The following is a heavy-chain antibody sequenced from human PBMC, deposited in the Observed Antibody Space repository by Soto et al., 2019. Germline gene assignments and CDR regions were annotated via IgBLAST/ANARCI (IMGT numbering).Heavy chain of an antibody. V-gene: IGHV3-23*01. Sequence: PGGSLRLSCAASGFTFSSYAMSWVRPAPGKGLEWVSAISGSGGSTYYADSVKGRFTISRDNSKNTLYLQMNSLRAEDTAVYYCAKDWKWLRLRGFHYWGQGTLVTVSS. CDR3: AKDWKWLRLRGFHY. J-gene: IGHJ4*02. D-gene: IGHD5-12*01. CDR1: GFTFSSYA. CDR2: ISGSGGST.